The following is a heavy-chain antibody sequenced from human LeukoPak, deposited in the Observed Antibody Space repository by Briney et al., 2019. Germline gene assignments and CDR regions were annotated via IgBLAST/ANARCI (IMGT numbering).Heavy chain of an antibody. J-gene: IGHJ4*02. CDR3: ASGHEVASLTHFDY. CDR2: IIPIFGTA. Sequence: ASVKVSCKASGGTFSSYAISWVRQAPGQGLEWMGGIIPIFGTANYAQKFQGRVTITADESTSTAYMELSSLRSEDTAVYHCASGHEVASLTHFDYWGQGTLVTVSS. CDR1: GGTFSSYA. D-gene: IGHD1-14*01. V-gene: IGHV1-69*13.